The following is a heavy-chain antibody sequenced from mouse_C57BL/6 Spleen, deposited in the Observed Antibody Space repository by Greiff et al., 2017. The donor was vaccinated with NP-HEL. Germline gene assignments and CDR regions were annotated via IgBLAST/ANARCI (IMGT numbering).Heavy chain of an antibody. Sequence: QVQLQQSGPELVKPGASVKLSCKASGYTFKRYDLNWVKQRPGQGLEWIGWIYPRDGSTKYNEKFKGKATLTVDTSSSTAYMELHSRTSEDSAVYYCARRGLEGAMGDWGKGASVSVAS. CDR3: ARRGLEGAMGD. D-gene: IGHD2-2*01. V-gene: IGHV1-85*01. CDR1: GYTFKRYD. CDR2: IYPRDGST. J-gene: IGHJ4*01.